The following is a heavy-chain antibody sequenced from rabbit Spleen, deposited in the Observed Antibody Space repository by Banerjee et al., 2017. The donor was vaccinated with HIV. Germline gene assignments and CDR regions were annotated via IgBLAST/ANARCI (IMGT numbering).Heavy chain of an antibody. V-gene: IGHV1S40*01. CDR3: ARDLAGVIGWNFNL. CDR2: IGAGSGST. Sequence: QSLEESGGDLVKPGASLTITCKDSGFDFTVTYYMCWVRQAPGKGLVWITCIGAGSGSTSYASWAKGRFTISKTSSTTVTLQMTSLTAADTASYFCARDLAGVIGWNFNLWGPGTLVTVS. D-gene: IGHD4-1*01. J-gene: IGHJ4*01. CDR1: GFDFTVTYY.